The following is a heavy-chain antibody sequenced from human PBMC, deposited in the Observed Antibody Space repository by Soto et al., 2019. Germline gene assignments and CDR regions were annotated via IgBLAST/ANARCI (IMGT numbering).Heavy chain of an antibody. CDR1: GFTFSSYD. V-gene: IGHV3-13*01. J-gene: IGHJ6*02. Sequence: GGSLRLSCAASGFTFSSYDMHWVRQATGKGLEWVSAIGTAGDTYYPGSVKGRFTISRENAKNSLYLQMNSLRAGDTAVYYCARAYYYDSSGYYPYGMDVWGQGTTVTVSS. CDR3: ARAYYYDSSGYYPYGMDV. D-gene: IGHD3-22*01. CDR2: IGTAGDT.